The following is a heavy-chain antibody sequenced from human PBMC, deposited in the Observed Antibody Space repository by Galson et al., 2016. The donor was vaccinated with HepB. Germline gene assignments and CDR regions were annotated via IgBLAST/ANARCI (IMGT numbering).Heavy chain of an antibody. J-gene: IGHJ4*02. CDR2: ISAYSGHT. Sequence: SVKVSCKASGYTFTYYGFVWVRQAPGQGLEWMGWISAYSGHTNYAQKFQGRVTMNTDTPTSTAYMEMRSLRADDTAVYYCARADYGGNSPYDYWGQGTLVTVSS. V-gene: IGHV1-18*01. CDR3: ARADYGGNSPYDY. CDR1: GYTFTYYG. D-gene: IGHD4-23*01.